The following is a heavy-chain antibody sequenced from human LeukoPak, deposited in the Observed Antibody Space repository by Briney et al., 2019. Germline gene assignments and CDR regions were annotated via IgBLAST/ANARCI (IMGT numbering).Heavy chain of an antibody. D-gene: IGHD3-3*01. Sequence: SQTLSLTCTVAGGSISSYCWSWIRHPAGKGLEWIGRIYTIESTNYNPSLKSRFTMSVDTSKNQFSLKLSPVTPADTAVYYCASSPAFGVVIGPLLPRYFDYWGQGTLVTVSS. CDR2: IYTIEST. CDR1: GGSISSYC. V-gene: IGHV4-4*07. CDR3: ASSPAFGVVIGPLLPRYFDY. J-gene: IGHJ4*02.